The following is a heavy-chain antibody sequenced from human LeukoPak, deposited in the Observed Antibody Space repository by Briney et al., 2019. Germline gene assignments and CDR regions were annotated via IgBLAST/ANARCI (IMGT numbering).Heavy chain of an antibody. Sequence: GASVKVSCKASGYTFTSYYMHWVRQAPGQGLEWMGIISPSGGSTSYAQKFQGRVTMTRDTSTSTVYMELSSLRSEDTAVYYCASGPLRLRSWFYWGQGTLVTVSS. V-gene: IGHV1-46*03. CDR1: GYTFTSYY. D-gene: IGHD5-12*01. J-gene: IGHJ4*02. CDR3: ASGPLRLRSWFY. CDR2: ISPSGGST.